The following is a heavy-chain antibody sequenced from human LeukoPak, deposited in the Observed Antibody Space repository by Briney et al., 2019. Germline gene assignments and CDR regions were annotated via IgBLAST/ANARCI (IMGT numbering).Heavy chain of an antibody. V-gene: IGHV4-59*01. Sequence: SETLSLTCTVSGGSISSYYWSWIRQPPGKGLEWIGYIYYSGSTNYNPSLKSRVTISVDTSKNQFSLKLSSVTAADTAVYYCARDLGYCSSTTCYRKYFDYWGQGALVTVSS. CDR3: ARDLGYCSSTTCYRKYFDY. D-gene: IGHD2-2*02. J-gene: IGHJ4*02. CDR2: IYYSGST. CDR1: GGSISSYY.